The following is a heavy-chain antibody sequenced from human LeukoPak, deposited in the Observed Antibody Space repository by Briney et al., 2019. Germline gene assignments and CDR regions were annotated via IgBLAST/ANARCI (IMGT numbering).Heavy chain of an antibody. CDR3: ARDRQVGVRLIRFDP. V-gene: IGHV1-46*01. Sequence: ASVKVSCKASGYTFTSYYMHWVRQAPGQGLEWMGIINPSGGSTSYAQKFQGRVTMTRDMSTSTVYMELSSLRSEDTAVYYCARDRQVGVRLIRFDPWGQGTLVTVSS. CDR2: INPSGGST. J-gene: IGHJ5*02. CDR1: GYTFTSYY. D-gene: IGHD1-26*01.